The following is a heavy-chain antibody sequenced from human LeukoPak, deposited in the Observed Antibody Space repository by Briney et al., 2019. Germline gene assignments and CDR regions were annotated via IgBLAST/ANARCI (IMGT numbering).Heavy chain of an antibody. CDR2: IYSGGST. CDR1: GFTFSSYA. Sequence: GGSLRLSCAASGFTFSSYAMSWVRQAPGKGLEWVSVIYSGGSTYYADSVKGRFTISRDNSKNTLYLQMNSLRAEDTAVYYCAKVPNHHWESYDILTGYYLDYWGQGTLVTVSS. V-gene: IGHV3-23*03. D-gene: IGHD3-9*01. CDR3: AKVPNHHWESYDILTGYYLDY. J-gene: IGHJ4*02.